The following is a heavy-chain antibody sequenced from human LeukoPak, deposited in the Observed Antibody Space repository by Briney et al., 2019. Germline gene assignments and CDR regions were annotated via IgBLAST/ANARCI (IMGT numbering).Heavy chain of an antibody. V-gene: IGHV4-61*02. CDR1: GGSISSGSYY. CDR3: ARSRVGATGYYFDY. J-gene: IGHJ4*02. D-gene: IGHD1-26*01. Sequence: SETLSLTCTVSGGSISSGSYYWSWLRQPAGKGLEWIGRIYTSGSTNYNPSLKSRVTISVDTSKNQFSLKLSSVTAADTAVYYCARSRVGATGYYFDYWGQGTLVTVSS. CDR2: IYTSGST.